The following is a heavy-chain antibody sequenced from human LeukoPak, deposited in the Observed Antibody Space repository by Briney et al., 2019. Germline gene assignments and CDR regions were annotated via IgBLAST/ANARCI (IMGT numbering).Heavy chain of an antibody. J-gene: IGHJ4*02. V-gene: IGHV3-48*03. CDR3: ALLAVASDFDY. D-gene: IGHD6-19*01. Sequence: PGGSLRLSCAVSGFPFSFYEMNWVRQAPGKGLEWVSNIGSSGTTIHYADSVKGRFSISRDNAKSSLYLQMNSLRVEDTAVYYCALLAVASDFDYWGQGALVTVSS. CDR1: GFPFSFYE. CDR2: IGSSGTTI.